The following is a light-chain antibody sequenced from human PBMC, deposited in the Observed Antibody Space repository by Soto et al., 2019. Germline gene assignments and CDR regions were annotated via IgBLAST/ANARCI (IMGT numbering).Light chain of an antibody. V-gene: IGKV3-11*01. CDR1: QSVSSY. J-gene: IGKJ4*01. CDR2: DAS. CDR3: QQRSNWPRLT. Sequence: EIVLTQSPATLSLSPGERATLSCRASQSVSSYLAWYQQKPGQAPRLLIYDASNRATGIPARFSGSGSGTDFTLTISSLEPEDCAVYYCQQRSNWPRLTFGGGNKVEIK.